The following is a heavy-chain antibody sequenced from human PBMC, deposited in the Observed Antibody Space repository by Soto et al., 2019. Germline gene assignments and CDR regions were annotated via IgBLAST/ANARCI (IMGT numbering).Heavy chain of an antibody. CDR3: ARGGGTYNYGMDV. J-gene: IGHJ6*02. Sequence: ASVKVSCKASGYTFTSYDINWVRQATGQGLEWMGIINPSGGSTSYAQKFQGRVTMTRDTSTSTVYMELSSLRSEDTAVYYCARGGGTYNYGMDVWGQGTTVTVSS. V-gene: IGHV1-46*01. D-gene: IGHD3-3*01. CDR2: INPSGGST. CDR1: GYTFTSYD.